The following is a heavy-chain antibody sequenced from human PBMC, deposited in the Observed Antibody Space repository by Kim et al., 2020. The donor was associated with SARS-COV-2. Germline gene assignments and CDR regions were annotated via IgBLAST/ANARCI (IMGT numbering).Heavy chain of an antibody. CDR3: ARAVAGRIDAFDL. D-gene: IGHD6-19*01. V-gene: IGHV3-7*04. Sequence: YVDSMKGRFTTSRDNAHNSLYLHVTGLRTDDTAMYYCARAVAGRIDAFDLWGPGTMVTVSS. J-gene: IGHJ3*01.